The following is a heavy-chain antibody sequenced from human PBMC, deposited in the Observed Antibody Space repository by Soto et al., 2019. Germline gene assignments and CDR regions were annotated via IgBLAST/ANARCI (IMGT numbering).Heavy chain of an antibody. CDR2: ISYDGSNK. V-gene: IGHV3-30-3*01. J-gene: IGHJ4*02. CDR1: GFTFSSYA. Sequence: LRLSCAASGFTFSSYAMHWVRQAPGKGLEWVAVISYDGSNKYYADSVKGRFTISRDNSKNTLYLQMNSLRAEDTAVYYCARDLDDSSGSQDYWGQGTLVTVSS. D-gene: IGHD3-22*01. CDR3: ARDLDDSSGSQDY.